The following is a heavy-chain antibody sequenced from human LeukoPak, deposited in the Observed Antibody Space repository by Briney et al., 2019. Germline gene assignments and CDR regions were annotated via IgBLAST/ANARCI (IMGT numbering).Heavy chain of an antibody. CDR1: GGSISSYY. Sequence: SETLSLTCTVSGGSISSYYWSRIRQPPGKGLEWIGYIYYSGSTNYNPSLKSRVTISVDTSKNQFSLKLSSVTAADTAVYYCARVVEDSSGYYISYGMDVWGQGTTVTVSS. V-gene: IGHV4-59*01. CDR2: IYYSGST. D-gene: IGHD3-22*01. CDR3: ARVVEDSSGYYISYGMDV. J-gene: IGHJ6*02.